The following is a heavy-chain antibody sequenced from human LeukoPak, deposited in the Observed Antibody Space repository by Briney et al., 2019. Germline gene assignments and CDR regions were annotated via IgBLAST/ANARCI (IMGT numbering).Heavy chain of an antibody. CDR2: IYPGDSDT. V-gene: IGHV5-51*01. CDR3: ARQNDFRLDY. J-gene: IGHJ4*02. Sequence: GESLRISCKGAGYTFSSYWIGWVRQMPGKGLEWMGIIYPGDSDTRYSPSLQGQVTISVDTSIGTAYLQWSSLRASDTAIYYCARQNDFRLDYWGQGTLVTVSS. D-gene: IGHD3-3*01. CDR1: GYTFSSYW.